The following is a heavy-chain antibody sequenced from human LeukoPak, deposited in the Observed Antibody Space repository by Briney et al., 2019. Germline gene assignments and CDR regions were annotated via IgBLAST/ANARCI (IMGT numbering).Heavy chain of an antibody. Sequence: SETLSLTCAVYGGSFSGYYWSWIRQPPGKGLEWIGYIYYSGSSYYNPSLKSRVTISVDTSKNQFSLKLSSVTAADTAVYYCARVNTIFGVVIPNWFDPWGQGTLVTVSS. CDR3: ARVNTIFGVVIPNWFDP. V-gene: IGHV4-59*08. CDR2: IYYSGSS. CDR1: GGSFSGYY. J-gene: IGHJ5*02. D-gene: IGHD3-3*01.